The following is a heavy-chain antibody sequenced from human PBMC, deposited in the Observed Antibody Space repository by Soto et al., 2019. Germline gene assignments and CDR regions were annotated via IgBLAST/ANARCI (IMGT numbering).Heavy chain of an antibody. CDR3: ARGWRESRGYLDY. CDR2: IYYSGST. V-gene: IGHV4-31*03. Sequence: PSETLSLTCTVSGGSISSGGYYWSWIRQHPGKGLEWIGYIYYSGSTYYNPSLKSRVTISVDTSKNQFSLKLSSVTAADTAVYYCARGWRESRGYLDYLRQGTLVTAPQ. J-gene: IGHJ4*02. CDR1: GGSISSGGYY. D-gene: IGHD6-19*01.